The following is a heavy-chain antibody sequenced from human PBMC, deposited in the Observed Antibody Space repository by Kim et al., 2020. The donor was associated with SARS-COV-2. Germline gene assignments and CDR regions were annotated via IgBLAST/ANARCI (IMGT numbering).Heavy chain of an antibody. Sequence: SQTLSLTCAISGDSVSSSSAAWNWIRQSPSRGLEWLGRTYFRSKWSRDYAMSVRSRMTIDPDTSNNQFSLQLTSVTPEDTAVYYCARHYGWSPGYHGMDVWGQGTTVTVSS. CDR2: TYFRSKWSR. J-gene: IGHJ6*02. V-gene: IGHV6-1*01. CDR1: GDSVSSSSAA. D-gene: IGHD6-19*01. CDR3: ARHYGWSPGYHGMDV.